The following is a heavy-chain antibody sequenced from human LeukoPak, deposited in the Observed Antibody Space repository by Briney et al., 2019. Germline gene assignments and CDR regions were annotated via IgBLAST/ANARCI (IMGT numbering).Heavy chain of an antibody. Sequence: WGSLRPSCAASGFTFSDYSRHWVRQAPGKGLEWVAVIWFDGSNIYYADSVKGRFTISRDNSRNTLYLQMNSLRAEDTAVYYCVRELPPVVQYYFDHWGPGTLVTVSS. D-gene: IGHD2-21*01. CDR2: IWFDGSNI. J-gene: IGHJ4*02. CDR1: GFTFSDYS. CDR3: VRELPPVVQYYFDH. V-gene: IGHV3-33*01.